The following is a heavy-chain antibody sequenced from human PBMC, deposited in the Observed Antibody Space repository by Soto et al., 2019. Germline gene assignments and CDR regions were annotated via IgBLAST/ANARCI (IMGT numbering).Heavy chain of an antibody. Sequence: PGGSLRLSCAASGFTFSSYAMTWVRQAPGKGLEWVSGISAGGGATHYADSAKGRFTVSRDNSKNTLYLQMNSLRAEDTAIYYCARESGVAVTYPFDIWGQGTMVTVSS. CDR2: ISAGGGAT. J-gene: IGHJ3*02. D-gene: IGHD2-15*01. V-gene: IGHV3-23*01. CDR3: ARESGVAVTYPFDI. CDR1: GFTFSSYA.